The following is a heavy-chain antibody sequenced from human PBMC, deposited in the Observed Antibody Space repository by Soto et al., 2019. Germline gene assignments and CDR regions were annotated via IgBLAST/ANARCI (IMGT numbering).Heavy chain of an antibody. CDR1: GGSISSSSYY. V-gene: IGHV4-39*01. J-gene: IGHJ5*02. Sequence: QLQLQESGPGLVKPSETLSLTCTVSGGSISSSSYYWGWIRQPPGKGLEWIGSIYYSGSTYYNPSLKSRVTISVDTSKNQFSLKLSSVTAADTAVYYCARQAGLNWFDPWGQGTLVTVSS. CDR2: IYYSGST. CDR3: ARQAGLNWFDP.